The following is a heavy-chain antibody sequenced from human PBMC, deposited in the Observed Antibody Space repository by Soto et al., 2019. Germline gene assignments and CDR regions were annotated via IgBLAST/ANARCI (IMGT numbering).Heavy chain of an antibody. CDR3: VRGVLS. D-gene: IGHD3-10*01. CDR2: IHHSGST. J-gene: IGHJ1*01. Sequence: QVQLQESGPGLVKASQTLSLTCNVSGGSISSGGYYWTWIRQHPGKGREWIGNIHHSGSTFYNPSRKGRGSVSVDTSKNPFSLTLSSVTAAATAVYFCVRGVLSWGQGTLVTVSS. V-gene: IGHV4-31*03. CDR1: GGSISSGGYY.